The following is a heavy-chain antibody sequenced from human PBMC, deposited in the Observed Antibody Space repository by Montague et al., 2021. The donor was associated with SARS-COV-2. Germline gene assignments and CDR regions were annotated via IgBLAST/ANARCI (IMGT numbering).Heavy chain of an antibody. Sequence: SETLSLTCAVSGGSFSDYYWSWIRQPPGRGLEWIGLEWIGEIQHSRIINYNPSLKSRVTISVDASRNQLSLKPSSVTAADTAVYYCWMGGGNGVFDLWGQGTMVTVSS. CDR3: WMGGGNGVFDL. J-gene: IGHJ3*01. CDR2: IQHSRII. V-gene: IGHV4-34*01. CDR1: GGSFSDYY. D-gene: IGHD2-8*01.